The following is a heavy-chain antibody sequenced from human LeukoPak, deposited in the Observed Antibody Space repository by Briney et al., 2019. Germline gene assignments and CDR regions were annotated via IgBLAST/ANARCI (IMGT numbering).Heavy chain of an antibody. CDR3: ARKYGDYNAELAFDI. J-gene: IGHJ3*02. CDR2: INPNSGGT. CDR1: GYTFIGYY. Sequence: GASVKVSCKASGYTFIGYYMYWVRQAPGQGPEWMGWINPNSGGTNYAQKLQGRVTMTRDTSISTAYMELSRLRSDDTAVYYCARKYGDYNAELAFDIWGQGTMVTVSS. V-gene: IGHV1-2*02. D-gene: IGHD4-17*01.